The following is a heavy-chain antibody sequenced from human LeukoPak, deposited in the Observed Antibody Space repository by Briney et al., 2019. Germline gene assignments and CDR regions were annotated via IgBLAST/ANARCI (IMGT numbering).Heavy chain of an antibody. V-gene: IGHV1-2*06. CDR1: GYTFTGYY. J-gene: IGHJ5*02. CDR2: INPNSGGT. D-gene: IGHD5-18*01. Sequence: ASVKVSCKASGYTFTGYYMHWVRQAPGQGLEWMGRINPNSGGTNYAQKFQGRVTMTRDTSISTAYMELSRLRSDDTAVYYCARDWARTWIQHGENWFDPWGQGTLVTVSS. CDR3: ARDWARTWIQHGENWFDP.